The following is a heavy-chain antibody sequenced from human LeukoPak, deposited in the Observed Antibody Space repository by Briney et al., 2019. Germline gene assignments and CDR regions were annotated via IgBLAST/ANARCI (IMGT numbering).Heavy chain of an antibody. CDR1: GYIFSTYW. J-gene: IGHJ2*01. CDR2: IDPSDSYT. CDR3: ARPWYSSSQDWYFDL. V-gene: IGHV5-10-1*01. D-gene: IGHD6-13*01. Sequence: GESLKISCKGSGYIFSTYWITWVRQMPGKGLEWMGRIDPSDSYTSYSPSFQGHVTISADESISTAYLQWSSLKASDTAMYYCARPWYSSSQDWYFDLWGRGTLVTVSS.